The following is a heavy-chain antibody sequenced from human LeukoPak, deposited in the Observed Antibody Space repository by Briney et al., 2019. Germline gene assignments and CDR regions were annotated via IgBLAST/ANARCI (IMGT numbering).Heavy chain of an antibody. D-gene: IGHD3-9*01. V-gene: IGHV3-23*01. J-gene: IGHJ6*03. CDR3: ANDIALGYCDGFLFGNMDV. Sequence: PGGSLRLSCAGCGLIFRGYAMTWVRQAPGKGLEWVSVISGSGGRIYYADSVKGRFTISRDNSKNTLYLHMNSLRAEDTAVYYYANDIALGYCDGFLFGNMDVWGKGTTVSVSS. CDR2: ISGSGGRI. CDR1: GLIFRGYA.